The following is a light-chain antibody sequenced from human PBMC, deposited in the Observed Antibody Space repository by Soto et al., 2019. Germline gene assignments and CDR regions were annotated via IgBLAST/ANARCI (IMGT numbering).Light chain of an antibody. V-gene: IGKV3-20*01. J-gene: IGKJ1*01. CDR1: QTLTNYY. CDR2: GAS. CDR3: QQYSSSRT. Sequence: EIVLTQSPGTLSLIPGGRAPVFGGASQTLTNYYLAWYQQKPGQAPWILIYGASTRATGIPARFSGSGSGTEFTLTITRLDPEDFAMYYCQQYSSSRTLVQGTKVDIK.